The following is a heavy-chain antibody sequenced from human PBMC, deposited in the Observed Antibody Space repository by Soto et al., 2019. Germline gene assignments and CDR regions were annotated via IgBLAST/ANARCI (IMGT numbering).Heavy chain of an antibody. Sequence: QLQLVQSGAEVKKPGASVKVSCKASGYTFASFGISWVRQAPGQGLEWMGWISAYNGNTNYAQKLQGRVTMTTDTPTSTNYMEMRSLRSDDTAVYYCARDRGAYGMDVWGQGTTVTVSS. J-gene: IGHJ6*02. CDR2: ISAYNGNT. CDR3: ARDRGAYGMDV. CDR1: GYTFASFG. V-gene: IGHV1-18*01.